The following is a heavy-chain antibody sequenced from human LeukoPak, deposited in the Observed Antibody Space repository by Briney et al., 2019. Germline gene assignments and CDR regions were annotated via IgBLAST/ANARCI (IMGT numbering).Heavy chain of an antibody. V-gene: IGHV1-2*02. Sequence: ASVKVSCKASGYTFTGYYMHWVRQAPGQGLEWMGWINPNSGGTKYAQKFQGRVTMTRDTSITTAYMELSRLRSDDTAVYYCATSHTTYDDYEPPDYWGQGTLVTVSS. CDR3: ATSHTTYDDYEPPDY. D-gene: IGHD4-17*01. J-gene: IGHJ4*02. CDR1: GYTFTGYY. CDR2: INPNSGGT.